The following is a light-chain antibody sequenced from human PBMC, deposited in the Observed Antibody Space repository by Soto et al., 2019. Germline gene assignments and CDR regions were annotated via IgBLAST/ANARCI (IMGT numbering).Light chain of an antibody. Sequence: QSVLTQSPSASGTPGQSVTISCSGRSSNIGTYYVYWYQHLPGTAPNLLIYSNNLRPSGVPDRFSGSKSGTSASLAISGLRSEDEALYYCASWDVSLSGWVFGRGTKLTVL. CDR1: SSNIGTYY. V-gene: IGLV1-47*02. J-gene: IGLJ3*02. CDR3: ASWDVSLSGWV. CDR2: SNN.